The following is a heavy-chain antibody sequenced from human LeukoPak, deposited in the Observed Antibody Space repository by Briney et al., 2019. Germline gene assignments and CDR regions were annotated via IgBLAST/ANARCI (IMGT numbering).Heavy chain of an antibody. D-gene: IGHD5-18*01. Sequence: PGGSLRLSCAASGFTFIRYAIHWVRQAPGKGLEYVSAISANGGSTYYADSVRGRFTSSRDNSKNTVYLQVGSLRPEDMAVYYCASSWIPVLGSRLTFDYWGQGSLVTVSS. CDR3: ASSWIPVLGSRLTFDY. CDR1: GFTFIRYA. V-gene: IGHV3-64*02. CDR2: ISANGGST. J-gene: IGHJ4*02.